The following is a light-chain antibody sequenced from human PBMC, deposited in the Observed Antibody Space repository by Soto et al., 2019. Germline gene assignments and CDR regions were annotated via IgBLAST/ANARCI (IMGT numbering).Light chain of an antibody. V-gene: IGLV2-14*01. Sequence: QSVLTQPASVSGSPGQSITISCTGTSSDVGGYNYVSWYQQHPGKAPKLMIYEVSNRPSGVSNCFSGSKSGNTASLTISGLQAEDEADYYCSSYTSGSTLGFGTGTKVTVL. CDR1: SSDVGGYNY. CDR3: SSYTSGSTLG. J-gene: IGLJ1*01. CDR2: EVS.